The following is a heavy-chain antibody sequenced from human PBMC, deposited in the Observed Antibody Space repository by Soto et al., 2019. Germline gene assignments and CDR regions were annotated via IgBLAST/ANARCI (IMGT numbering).Heavy chain of an antibody. CDR2: IYYSGSN. CDR3: ARVKVVAADNPFDY. J-gene: IGHJ4*02. CDR1: GGSISSGDDY. D-gene: IGHD2-15*01. Sequence: QVQLQESGPGLVKPSPTLSLTCTVSGGSISSGDDYWSWIRQPPGKGLEWIGYIYYSGSNYYHPSLKRRVTISVDTSKHQFSLKLSSVTAADTAVYYCARVKVVAADNPFDYWGQGTLVTVSS. V-gene: IGHV4-30-4*01.